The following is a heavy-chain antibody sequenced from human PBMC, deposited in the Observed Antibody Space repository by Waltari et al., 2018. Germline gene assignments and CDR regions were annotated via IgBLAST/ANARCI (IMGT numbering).Heavy chain of an antibody. CDR3: ARDGWSSGYYYRDDAFDI. CDR1: GYSISSGYY. Sequence: QVQLQESGPGLVKPSETLSLTCAVSGYSISSGYYWGWIRQPPGQGLEWIGSIYHSGSTYYNPSLKSRVTISVDTSKNQFSLKLSSVTAADTAVYYCARDGWSSGYYYRDDAFDIWGQGTMVTVSS. CDR2: IYHSGST. J-gene: IGHJ3*02. D-gene: IGHD3-22*01. V-gene: IGHV4-38-2*02.